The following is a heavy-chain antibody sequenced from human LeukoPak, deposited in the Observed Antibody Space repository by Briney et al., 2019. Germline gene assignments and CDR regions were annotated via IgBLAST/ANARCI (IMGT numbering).Heavy chain of an antibody. D-gene: IGHD3-10*01. V-gene: IGHV4-59*08. CDR2: IYYTGIT. CDR1: GASIINYY. J-gene: IGHJ5*02. Sequence: SETLSLTCTVSGASIINYYWSWIRQPPGKGLEWIGHIYYTGITNYNPSLKSRVTISMDTSKNHFSLKLSSVTAAVTAVYYCARHGYYSGSGTFYYFDPWGQGTLVTVSS. CDR3: ARHGYYSGSGTFYYFDP.